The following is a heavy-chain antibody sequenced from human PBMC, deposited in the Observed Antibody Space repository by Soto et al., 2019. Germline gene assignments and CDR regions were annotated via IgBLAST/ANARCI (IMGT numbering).Heavy chain of an antibody. CDR3: AGQTFTIAAASYGRSNWFDP. Sequence: PSETLSLTCSASGGSITSSSHFWCWVRQPPGKGLEWIGTIYFTGHTYYTPSLKSRLTMSIDTSKNEFSLRLNSVTASDTAVYYCAGQTFTIAAASYGRSNWFDPWGPGTLVTV. CDR1: GGSITSSSHF. J-gene: IGHJ5*02. CDR2: IYFTGHT. D-gene: IGHD6-25*01. V-gene: IGHV4-39*01.